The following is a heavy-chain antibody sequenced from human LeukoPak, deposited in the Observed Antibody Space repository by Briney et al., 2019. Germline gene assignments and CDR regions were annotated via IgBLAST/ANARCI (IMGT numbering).Heavy chain of an antibody. CDR3: ASLWSGSVDY. CDR2: IYSGGNT. CDR1: GFTVSSNY. V-gene: IGHV3-53*01. J-gene: IGHJ4*02. D-gene: IGHD3-10*01. Sequence: PGGSLRLSCAASGFTVSSNYMSWVRQAPGKGLEWVSVIYSGGNTYYADSVKGRFTISRDNSKNTLYLQMNSLRAEDTAVYYCASLWSGSVDYWGQGTLVTVSS.